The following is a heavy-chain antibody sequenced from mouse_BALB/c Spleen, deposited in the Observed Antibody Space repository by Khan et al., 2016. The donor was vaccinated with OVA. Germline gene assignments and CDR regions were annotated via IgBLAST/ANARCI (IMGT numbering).Heavy chain of an antibody. D-gene: IGHD6-2*01. V-gene: IGHV9-1*02. Sequence: LVESGPELKKPGETVKISCKASGYTFTNYGMNWVKQAPGKGLKWMGWINTYTGEPTYADDFKGRFVFSLETSASTAYLQISNLKNEDMTTXFSARISSYWYSDVWGAGTTVTVAS. CDR2: INTYTGEP. CDR3: ARISSYWYSDV. J-gene: IGHJ1*01. CDR1: GYTFTNYG.